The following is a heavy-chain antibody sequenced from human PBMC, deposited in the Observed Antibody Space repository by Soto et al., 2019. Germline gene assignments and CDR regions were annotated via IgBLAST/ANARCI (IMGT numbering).Heavy chain of an antibody. D-gene: IGHD3-3*01. V-gene: IGHV3-30-3*01. J-gene: IGHJ5*02. CDR2: ISYDGSNK. Sequence: QVQLVESGGGVVQPGRSLRLSCAASGFTFSSYAMHWVRQAPGKGLEWVAVISYDGSNKYYADSVKGRFTISRDNSKNTLYLQMNSLRAEDTAVYYCARSEDYDFWSGPNGWFDPWGQGTLDTVSS. CDR1: GFTFSSYA. CDR3: ARSEDYDFWSGPNGWFDP.